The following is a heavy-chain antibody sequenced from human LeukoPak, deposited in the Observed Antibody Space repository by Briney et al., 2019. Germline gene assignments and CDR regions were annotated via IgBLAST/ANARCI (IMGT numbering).Heavy chain of an antibody. Sequence: GGSLRLSCAASGFTFSSYAMSWVRQAPGKGLEWVSFIYSGGSTQYADSVKGRFTISRDNSKNTLFLQMNNLRAEDTAVYYCARVISSRMFYFDDWGQGTLVTVSS. J-gene: IGHJ4*02. CDR1: GFTFSSYA. CDR2: IYSGGST. CDR3: ARVISSRMFYFDD. D-gene: IGHD2/OR15-2a*01. V-gene: IGHV3-53*01.